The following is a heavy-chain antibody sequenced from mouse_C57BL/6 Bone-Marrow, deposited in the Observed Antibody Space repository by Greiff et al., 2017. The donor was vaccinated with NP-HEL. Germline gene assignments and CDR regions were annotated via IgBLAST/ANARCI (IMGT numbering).Heavy chain of an antibody. CDR2: IYPSDSET. V-gene: IGHV1-61*01. CDR3: ARDGLGLFAY. CDR1: GYTFTSYW. Sequence: VQLQQPGAELVRPGSSVKLSCKASGYTFTSYWMAWVKQRPGQGLEWIGNIYPSDSETHYNQKFKDKATLTVDKSSSTAYMQLSSLTSEDSAVYYCARDGLGLFAYWGQGTLVTVSA. D-gene: IGHD2-13*01. J-gene: IGHJ3*01.